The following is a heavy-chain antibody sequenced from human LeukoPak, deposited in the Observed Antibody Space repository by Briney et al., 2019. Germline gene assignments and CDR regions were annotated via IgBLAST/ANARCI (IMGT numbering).Heavy chain of an antibody. CDR3: ARQHDYGGNHPLNFDY. D-gene: IGHD4-23*01. CDR1: GGSISSYY. J-gene: IGHJ4*02. Sequence: SETLSLTCTVSGGSISSYYWSWIRQPPGQGLEWIGYIYTSGSTNYNPSLKSRVTISVDTSKNQFSLKLSSVTAADTAVYYCARQHDYGGNHPLNFDYWGQGTLVTVSS. V-gene: IGHV4-4*09. CDR2: IYTSGST.